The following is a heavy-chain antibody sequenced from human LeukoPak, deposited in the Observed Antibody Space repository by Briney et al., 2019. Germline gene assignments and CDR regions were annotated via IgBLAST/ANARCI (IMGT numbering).Heavy chain of an antibody. CDR1: GYSISSGYY. V-gene: IGHV4-38-2*02. J-gene: IGHJ4*02. D-gene: IGHD4-17*01. CDR3: ARVGALIDY. CDR2: IYHSGST. Sequence: SETLSLTCSVSGYSISSGYYWGWIRQPPGKGLEWIGSIYHSGSTYYNPSLKSRVTISVDTSKNQFSLKLSSVTAADTAVYYCARVGALIDYWGQGTLVTVSS.